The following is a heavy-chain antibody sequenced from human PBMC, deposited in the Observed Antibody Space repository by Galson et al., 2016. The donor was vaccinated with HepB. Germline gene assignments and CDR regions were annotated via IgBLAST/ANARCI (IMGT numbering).Heavy chain of an antibody. Sequence: SLRLSCAASGFTFDTYWMAWVRQAPGMGLQWVANIKEDGGEKYYLDSVKGRFTISRDNAKNSLFLQMNSLRAEDTAVYYCARFIASPWNDYYYYGMDVRGKGTTVTVSS. CDR2: IKEDGGEK. CDR3: ARFIASPWNDYYYYGMDV. CDR1: GFTFDTYW. J-gene: IGHJ6*04. D-gene: IGHD1-1*01. V-gene: IGHV3-7*01.